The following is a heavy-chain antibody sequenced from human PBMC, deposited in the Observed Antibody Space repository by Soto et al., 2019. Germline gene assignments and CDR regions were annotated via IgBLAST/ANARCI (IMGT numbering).Heavy chain of an antibody. CDR2: INQDGSEK. CDR1: GFIFSNFW. Sequence: EPLVESGGGLVQPGGSLRLSCAASGFIFSNFWINWVRQAPGKGLEWVASINQDGSEKYYVDSVKGRFTISRDNAKNSLYLQMNSLRAEDTAVYYCAVLSIAAVVDFWGQGTVVTVSS. CDR3: AVLSIAAVVDF. J-gene: IGHJ4*02. V-gene: IGHV3-7*01. D-gene: IGHD6-25*01.